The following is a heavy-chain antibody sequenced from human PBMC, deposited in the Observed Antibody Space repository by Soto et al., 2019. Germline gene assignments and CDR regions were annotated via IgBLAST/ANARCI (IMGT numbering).Heavy chain of an antibody. D-gene: IGHD6-19*01. CDR2: IYYSGST. V-gene: IGHV4-39*01. CDR3: ARQMGQWLVRGWFDP. J-gene: IGHJ5*02. Sequence: QLQLQESGPGLVKPSETLSLTCTVSGGSISSSSYYWGWIRQPPGKGLEWIGSIYYSGSTYYNPSLKSRVTISVDTSKNKFSLKLSSEPAADTAVYYCARQMGQWLVRGWFDPWGQGTLVTVSS. CDR1: GGSISSSSYY.